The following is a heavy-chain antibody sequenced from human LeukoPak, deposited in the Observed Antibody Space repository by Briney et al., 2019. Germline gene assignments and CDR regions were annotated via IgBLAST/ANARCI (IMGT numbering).Heavy chain of an antibody. Sequence: ASVKVSCKASGYTFTGYYMHWVRQAPGQGLEWMGWINPNSGGTNYARKFQGRVTMTRDTSISTAYMELSRLRSDDTAVYYCARAMVRRVIRWFDPWGQGTLVTVSS. CDR3: ARAMVRRVIRWFDP. J-gene: IGHJ5*02. CDR1: GYTFTGYY. V-gene: IGHV1-2*02. D-gene: IGHD3-10*01. CDR2: INPNSGGT.